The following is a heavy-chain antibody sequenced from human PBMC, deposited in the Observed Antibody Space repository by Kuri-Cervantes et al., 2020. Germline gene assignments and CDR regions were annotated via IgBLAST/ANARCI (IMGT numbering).Heavy chain of an antibody. CDR2: MNPKSGNT. J-gene: IGHJ5*02. D-gene: IGHD5-18*01. CDR1: GYTFTNYD. V-gene: IGHV1-8*01. Sequence: ASVKVSCKASGYTFTNYDINWVRQATGQGLEWMGWMNPKSGNTGYAQKFQSRVTMTRNTSISTAYMELSSLRSEDTAVYYCARDLRIGDPAMVLYRWFDPWGQGTLVTVSS. CDR3: ARDLRIGDPAMVLYRWFDP.